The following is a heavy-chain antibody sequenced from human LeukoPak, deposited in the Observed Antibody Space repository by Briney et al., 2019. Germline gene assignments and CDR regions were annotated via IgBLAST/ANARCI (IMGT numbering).Heavy chain of an antibody. V-gene: IGHV3-30-3*01. CDR2: ISDDGNNK. J-gene: IGHJ5*02. D-gene: IGHD6-13*01. CDR1: GFTFNNYA. CDR3: ARERIAATGTGWFDP. Sequence: GRSLRLSCTGSGFTFNNYAIHWVRQAPGKGLEWVAVISDDGNNKYYADSVKGRFTNSRDNSKNTLYLEMNSLRPEDRAVYYCARERIAATGTGWFDPWGQGTLVTVS.